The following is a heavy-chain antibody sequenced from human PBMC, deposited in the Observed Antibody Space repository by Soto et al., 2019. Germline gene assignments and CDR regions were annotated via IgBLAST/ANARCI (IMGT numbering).Heavy chain of an antibody. V-gene: IGHV1-69*08. D-gene: IGHD5-12*01. CDR1: GGTFSSYT. CDR2: IIPILGIA. CDR3: ARDWVRDGYNPFDY. J-gene: IGHJ4*02. Sequence: QVQLVQSGAEVKKPGSSVKVACKASGGTFSSYTISWVRPAPGQGLEWMGRIIPILGIANYAQKFQGRVTITADKSTSTAYMELSSLRSEDTAVYYCARDWVRDGYNPFDYWGQGTLVTVSS.